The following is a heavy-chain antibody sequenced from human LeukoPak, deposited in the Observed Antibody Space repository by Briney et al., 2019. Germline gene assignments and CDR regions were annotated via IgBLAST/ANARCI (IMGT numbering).Heavy chain of an antibody. CDR2: ISYDGSNK. J-gene: IGHJ4*02. CDR3: AKEGSVCTNGICRYFDY. V-gene: IGHV3-30-3*02. CDR1: GFTFSSYA. Sequence: GGPLRLSCAASGFTFSSYAMDWVRQAPGKGLEWVAFISYDGSNKYYADSVKGRFTISRDNSKNTLYLQMNSLRAEDTAFYYCAKEGSVCTNGICRYFDYWGQGTLVTVSS. D-gene: IGHD2-8*01.